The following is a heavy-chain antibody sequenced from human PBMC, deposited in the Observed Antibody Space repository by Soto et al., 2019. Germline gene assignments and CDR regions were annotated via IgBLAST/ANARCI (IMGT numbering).Heavy chain of an antibody. CDR1: GFTFTSSA. CDR3: AKGVINDAFDI. J-gene: IGHJ3*02. CDR2: IVVGSGNT. V-gene: IGHV1-58*01. Sequence: SVKVSCKAPGFTFTSSAVQCVRQARGQRIEWIGWIVVGSGNTNYAQKFQERVTITRDMSTSTAYMELSSLRSEDTAVYYCAKGVINDAFDIWGQGTMVTVSS.